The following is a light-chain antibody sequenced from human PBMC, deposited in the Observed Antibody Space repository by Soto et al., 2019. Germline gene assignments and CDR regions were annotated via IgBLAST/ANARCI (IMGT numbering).Light chain of an antibody. CDR1: NIGSKN. Sequence: SYELTQPLSVSVALGQTARITCGGSNIGSKNVHWYQQKPGQAPVLVIYNDNSRPSGIPERVSGSNSGSTATLTISRAQAGDEADYYCPVWDTSTALIGGGTKLTVL. CDR2: NDN. V-gene: IGLV3-9*01. CDR3: PVWDTSTAL. J-gene: IGLJ2*01.